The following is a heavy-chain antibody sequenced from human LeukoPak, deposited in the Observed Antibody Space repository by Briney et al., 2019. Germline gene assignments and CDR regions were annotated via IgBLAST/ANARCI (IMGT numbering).Heavy chain of an antibody. CDR1: GYTFTSYG. CDR2: ISAYNGNT. D-gene: IGHD3-16*01. Sequence: ASVKVSCKASGYTFTSYGISWVRQAPGQGLEWMGWISAYNGNTNYAQKLQGRVTMTTDTSTSTAYMELRSLRSDDTAVYYCARDGTYYDYVWEYYFDYRGQGTLVTVSS. V-gene: IGHV1-18*01. CDR3: ARDGTYYDYVWEYYFDY. J-gene: IGHJ4*02.